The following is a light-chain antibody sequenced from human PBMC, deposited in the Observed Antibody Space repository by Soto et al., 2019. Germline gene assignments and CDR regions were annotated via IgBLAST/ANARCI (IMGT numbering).Light chain of an antibody. Sequence: DIQMSQSPSSLSASVGDSVTITCRASETIIDYLNWYQQQPGEAPKLLIFSASSLHSGVPSRFRGSGSGTHFTLTISRLQTEVFATYFCQQSFSAPRTFGQGTKLQAK. V-gene: IGKV1-39*01. J-gene: IGKJ2*01. CDR3: QQSFSAPRT. CDR2: SAS. CDR1: ETIIDY.